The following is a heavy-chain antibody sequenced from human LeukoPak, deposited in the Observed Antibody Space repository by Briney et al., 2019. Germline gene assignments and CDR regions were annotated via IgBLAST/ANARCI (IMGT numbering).Heavy chain of an antibody. CDR3: ARVTATVLKYYYYMDV. D-gene: IGHD4-17*01. CDR1: GFTVSSNY. J-gene: IGHJ6*03. V-gene: IGHV3-66*02. CDR2: IYSGGST. Sequence: GGSLRLSCAASGFTVSSNYMSWVRKAPGKALEWDSVIYSGGSTYYADSVKGRFTISRDNSKNTLYLQMNSLRAEDTAVYYCARVTATVLKYYYYMDVWGKGTTVTVSS.